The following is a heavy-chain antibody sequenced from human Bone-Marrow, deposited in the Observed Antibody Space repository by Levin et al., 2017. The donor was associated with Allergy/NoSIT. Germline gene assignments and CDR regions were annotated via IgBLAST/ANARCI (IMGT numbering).Heavy chain of an antibody. V-gene: IGHV3-66*02. CDR1: GLSVSSNY. CDR2: MYSGGST. D-gene: IGHD3-10*01. Sequence: GESLKISCAASGLSVSSNYMNWVRQAPGKGLEWVSVMYSGGSTYYADSVKGRFTISRDNSKNTLYLQMNSLRVEDTAVYYCARWVRGNTYYFDDWGQGTLVTVSS. CDR3: ARWVRGNTYYFDD. J-gene: IGHJ4*02.